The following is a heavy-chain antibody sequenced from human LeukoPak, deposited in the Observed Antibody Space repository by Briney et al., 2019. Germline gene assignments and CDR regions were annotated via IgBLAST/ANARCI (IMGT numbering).Heavy chain of an antibody. V-gene: IGHV4-4*07. CDR3: AREAGTGTTGNYYYYMDV. CDR2: VYPSGNT. CDR1: SGSISSYY. Sequence: PSETLSLTCTVSSGSISSYYWSWIRQPAGEGLEWIGRVYPSGNTNYNPSLESRVTISVDKSKNQFSLKLNSVTAADTAVYYCAREAGTGTTGNYYYYMDVWGKGTTVTASS. D-gene: IGHD1-7*01. J-gene: IGHJ6*03.